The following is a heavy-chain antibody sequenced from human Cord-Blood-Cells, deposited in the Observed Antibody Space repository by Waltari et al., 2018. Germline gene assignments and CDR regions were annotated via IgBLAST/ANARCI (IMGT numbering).Heavy chain of an antibody. CDR2: IYYSGST. V-gene: IGHV4-39*01. J-gene: IGHJ4*02. Sequence: QLQLQESGPGLVKPSETLSLTCTVSGGSISSSSYYWGWIRQPPGKGLEWIGSIYYSGSTYYNPSLKSRVTISVDTSKNQFSLKLSSVTAADTAVYYWARLEYSSYFDYWGQGTLVTVSS. CDR3: ARLEYSSYFDY. CDR1: GGSISSSSYY. D-gene: IGHD6-6*01.